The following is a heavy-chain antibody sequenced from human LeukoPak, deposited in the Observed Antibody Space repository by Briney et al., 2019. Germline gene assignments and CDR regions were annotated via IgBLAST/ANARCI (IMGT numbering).Heavy chain of an antibody. CDR2: IKQDGSEK. J-gene: IGHJ4*02. V-gene: IGHV3-7*04. D-gene: IGHD2-2*01. CDR3: ARDGCSSTSCYDY. CDR1: GFTFSSYW. Sequence: GGSLRLSCAASGFTFSSYWMSWVRQAPGKGLEWVANIKQDGSEKYYVDSVKGRFTISRDNAKNSLYLQMTSLRAEDTAVYYCARDGCSSTSCYDYWGQGTLVTVSS.